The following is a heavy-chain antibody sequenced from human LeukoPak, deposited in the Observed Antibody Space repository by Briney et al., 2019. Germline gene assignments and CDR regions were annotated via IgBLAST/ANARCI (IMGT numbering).Heavy chain of an antibody. Sequence: EASVKVSCKASGYTFTGYYMHWVRQAPGQGLEWMGWINPNSGGTNYAQKFQGRVTMTRDTSNSIAYMELSRLRSDDTAVYYCARTSGYSYGLNFDYWGQGTLVTVSS. CDR3: ARTSGYSYGLNFDY. CDR2: INPNSGGT. D-gene: IGHD5-18*01. V-gene: IGHV1-2*02. J-gene: IGHJ4*02. CDR1: GYTFTGYY.